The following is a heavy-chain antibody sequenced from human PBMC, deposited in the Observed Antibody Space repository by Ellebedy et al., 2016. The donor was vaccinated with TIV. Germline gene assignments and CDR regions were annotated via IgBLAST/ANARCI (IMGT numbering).Heavy chain of an antibody. J-gene: IGHJ5*02. CDR3: TRGGTTGFDP. Sequence: AASVKVSCKASGYTFTNYDIHWVRQATGQGLEWMGWMNPKSGKTGYAKKFQDRVTMTTNTSINAAYMNVSSLRFEDTAVYYCTRGGTTGFDPWGQGTLVIVSS. CDR2: MNPKSGKT. CDR1: GYTFTNYD. V-gene: IGHV1-8*01. D-gene: IGHD1-14*01.